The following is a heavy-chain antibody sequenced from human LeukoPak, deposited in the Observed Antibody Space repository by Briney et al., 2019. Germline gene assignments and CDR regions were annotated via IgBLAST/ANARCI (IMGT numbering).Heavy chain of an antibody. CDR2: ISGSGGSS. J-gene: IGHJ4*02. Sequence: GGSLRLSCAASGFTFSSYWMSWVRQAPGKGLEWVSAISGSGGSSYYADSVKGRFTISRDNSKNALYLQMNSLRAVDTAVYYCAKKSLDYYDSSGYVGGLVGYWGQGTLVTVSS. D-gene: IGHD3-22*01. CDR3: AKKSLDYYDSSGYVGGLVGY. V-gene: IGHV3-23*01. CDR1: GFTFSSYW.